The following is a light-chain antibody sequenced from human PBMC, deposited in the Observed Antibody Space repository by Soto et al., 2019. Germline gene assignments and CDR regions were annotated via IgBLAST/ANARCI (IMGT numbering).Light chain of an antibody. CDR2: EVS. V-gene: IGLV2-14*01. J-gene: IGLJ1*01. Sequence: QSALTQPASVSASPGQSITISCTGTSSDVGDYNYVSWYQQHPGKAPELMIYEVSNWPSGVSNRFSGSKSGNTASLTISGLQAEDEADYYCSSYTSRRTQVFGTGTKLTVL. CDR1: SSDVGDYNY. CDR3: SSYTSRRTQV.